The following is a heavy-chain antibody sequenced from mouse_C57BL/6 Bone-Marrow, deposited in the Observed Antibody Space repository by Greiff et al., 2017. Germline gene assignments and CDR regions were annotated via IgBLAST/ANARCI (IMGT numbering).Heavy chain of an antibody. Sequence: QVQLKESGAELARPGASVKLSCKASGYTFTSSGISWVKQRTGQGLEWIGEIYPRSGNTYYNEKFKGKATLTADKSSSTAYMELRSLTSEDSAVYFGARRGIHYDRLYFDYWGQGTTLTVSS. J-gene: IGHJ2*01. CDR3: ARRGIHYDRLYFDY. CDR2: IYPRSGNT. V-gene: IGHV1-81*01. CDR1: GYTFTSSG. D-gene: IGHD1-2*01.